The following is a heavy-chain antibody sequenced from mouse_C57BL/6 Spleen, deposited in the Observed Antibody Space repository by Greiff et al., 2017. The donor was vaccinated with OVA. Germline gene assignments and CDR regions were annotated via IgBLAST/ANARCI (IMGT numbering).Heavy chain of an antibody. CDR2: IYPGDGDT. CDR3: ARWDRFAY. Sequence: VKLMESGAELVKPGASVKISCKASGYAFSSYWMNWVKQRPGKGLEWIGQIYPGDGDTNYNGKFKGKATLTADKSSSTAYMQLSSLTSEDSAVYFCARWDRFAYWGQGTLVTVSA. CDR1: GYAFSSYW. V-gene: IGHV1-80*01. D-gene: IGHD4-1*01. J-gene: IGHJ3*01.